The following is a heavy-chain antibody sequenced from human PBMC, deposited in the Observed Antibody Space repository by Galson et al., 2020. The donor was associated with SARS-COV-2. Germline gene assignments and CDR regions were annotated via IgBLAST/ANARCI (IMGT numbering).Heavy chain of an antibody. CDR3: ARVAAAVKGAFDI. Sequence: ASETLSLTCSVSGDSVTSGGYSWSWVRPHPGTGLEWIGYIYYSGTTYYNTSLQSRLTISVDTSKNQFSLKMTSLTAADTAVYYCARVAAAVKGAFDIWGQGTMVTVSS. J-gene: IGHJ3*02. CDR1: GDSVTSGGYS. CDR2: IYYSGTT. D-gene: IGHD6-13*01. V-gene: IGHV4-31*03.